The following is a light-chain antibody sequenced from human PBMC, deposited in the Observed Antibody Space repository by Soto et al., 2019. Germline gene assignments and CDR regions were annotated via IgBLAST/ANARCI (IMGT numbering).Light chain of an antibody. J-gene: IGKJ1*01. CDR3: LQDFNYPRT. V-gene: IGKV1-6*01. CDR2: ASS. Sequence: AIQMTQFPSSLSASVGDRVTITCRASQGIRTELGWYQQKPGKAPELLIYASSILQSGVPSRFSGSGSGTDFTLTISSLQPEDFATYYCLQDFNYPRTFGQGTKVEIK. CDR1: QGIRTE.